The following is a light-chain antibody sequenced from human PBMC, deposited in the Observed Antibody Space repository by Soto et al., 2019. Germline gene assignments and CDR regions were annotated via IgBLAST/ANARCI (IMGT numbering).Light chain of an antibody. J-gene: IGKJ1*01. V-gene: IGKV2-28*01. CDR3: RQTLQAPWT. CDR2: LGS. CDR1: QSLLHTNGYYY. Sequence: DFVMPQSPLSLPVAPGEPASISCRSSQSLLHTNGYYYLHWYLQKPGQCPQLLIYLGSDRASGVPDRFSGSESGTDFTLRISRVEAEDVGVYYCRQTLQAPWTFGQGTKVEIK.